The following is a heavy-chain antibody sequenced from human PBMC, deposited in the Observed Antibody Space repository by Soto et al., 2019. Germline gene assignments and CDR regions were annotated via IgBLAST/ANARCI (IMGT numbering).Heavy chain of an antibody. V-gene: IGHV1-46*01. D-gene: IGHD2-21*01. CDR1: GYTFTSYY. Sequence: QVQLVQSGAEVKKPGASVKVSCKASGYTFTSYYMHWVRQAPGQGLEWMGIINPSGGSTSYAQKFQGRVTMTRDTSTSTVYMELSSLISEDTAVYYCARGGVVARVYYYGMDVWGQGTTVTVSS. CDR2: INPSGGST. CDR3: ARGGVVARVYYYGMDV. J-gene: IGHJ6*02.